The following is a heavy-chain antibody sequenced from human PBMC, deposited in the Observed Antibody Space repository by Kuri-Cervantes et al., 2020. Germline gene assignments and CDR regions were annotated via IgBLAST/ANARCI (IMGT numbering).Heavy chain of an antibody. Sequence: GESLKISCAASGFTFSSYSMNWVRQAPGKGLEWVSYISSSSSTIYCADSVKGRFTISRDNAKNSLYLQMNSLRDEDTAVYYCAREGGGLYCSGGSCYSGNMDVWGQGTTVTVSS. V-gene: IGHV3-48*02. J-gene: IGHJ6*02. CDR3: AREGGGLYCSGGSCYSGNMDV. D-gene: IGHD2-15*01. CDR1: GFTFSSYS. CDR2: ISSSSSTI.